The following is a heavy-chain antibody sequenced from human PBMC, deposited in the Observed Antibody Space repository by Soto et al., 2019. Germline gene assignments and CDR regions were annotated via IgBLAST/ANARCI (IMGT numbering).Heavy chain of an antibody. V-gene: IGHV4-59*01. CDR2: IYNSVST. J-gene: IGHJ4*02. Sequence: SETLSLTCTVSGDSISNSYWSWIRQPPGKDLEWIAFIYNSVSTNCNPSLKSRVTISVDTSKNQFSLKLNSVTAADTAVYFCARGPPFDYWGQGTLVTVSS. CDR3: ARGPPFDY. CDR1: GDSISNSY.